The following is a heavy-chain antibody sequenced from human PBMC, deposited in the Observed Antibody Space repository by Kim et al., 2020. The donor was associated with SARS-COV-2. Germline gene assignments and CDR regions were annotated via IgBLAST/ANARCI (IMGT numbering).Heavy chain of an antibody. D-gene: IGHD3-10*01. CDR1: GYTFTGYY. CDR2: INPNSGGT. CDR3: AREGEGTMVRGVMMNHRVNWFDP. Sequence: ASVKVSCKASGYTFTGYYMHWVRQAPGQGLEWMGWINPNSGGTNYAQKFQGRVTMTRDTSISTAYMELSRLRSDDTAVYYCAREGEGTMVRGVMMNHRVNWFDPWGQGTLVTVSS. V-gene: IGHV1-2*02. J-gene: IGHJ5*02.